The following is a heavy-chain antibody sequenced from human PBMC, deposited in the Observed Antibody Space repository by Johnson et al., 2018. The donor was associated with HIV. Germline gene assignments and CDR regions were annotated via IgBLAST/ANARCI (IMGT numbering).Heavy chain of an antibody. V-gene: IGHV3-30*04. D-gene: IGHD3-16*02. CDR1: GFTFRSYA. CDR3: ARDNNRSSAFDI. Sequence: QMLLVESGGGLVKPGWSLRLSCAASGFTFRSYALHWVRQAPGKGLEWVAVLTYDGRNKYYADSVTGRFIIFRDNSKNLTNLQMTGLSDEDTAVYYCARDNNRSSAFDIWGQGTMVTVSS. J-gene: IGHJ3*02. CDR2: LTYDGRNK.